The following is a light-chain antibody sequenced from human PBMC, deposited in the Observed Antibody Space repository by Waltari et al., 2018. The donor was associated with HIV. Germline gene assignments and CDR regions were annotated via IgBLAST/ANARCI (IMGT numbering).Light chain of an antibody. CDR1: TGAVTSGHY. J-gene: IGLJ3*02. CDR2: DTS. CDR3: LLSYSGARV. Sequence: QAVVTQEPSLTVSPGGTVTLTCGSSTGAVTSGHYPYWFQQKPGQAPRPLIYDTSNNNSRAPARFSGSRLGGKAALTLSGARAEDEAEYYCLLSYSGARVFGGGTKLTVL. V-gene: IGLV7-46*01.